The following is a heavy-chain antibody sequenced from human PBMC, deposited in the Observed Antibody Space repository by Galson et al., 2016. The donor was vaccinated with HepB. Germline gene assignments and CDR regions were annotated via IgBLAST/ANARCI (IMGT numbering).Heavy chain of an antibody. CDR2: INPTGGST. CDR1: EYTFTSHY. CDR3: ARELHLLWFGELSAPYDAFDV. V-gene: IGHV1-46*01. Sequence: SVKVSCKASEYTFTSHYMHWVRQAPGQGLEWMGIINPTGGSTSYAQKFQGRVTMTRDTSTSTVYMELSSLRSDDTAVYYCARELHLLWFGELSAPYDAFDVWGQGTMVTVSS. J-gene: IGHJ3*01. D-gene: IGHD3-10*01.